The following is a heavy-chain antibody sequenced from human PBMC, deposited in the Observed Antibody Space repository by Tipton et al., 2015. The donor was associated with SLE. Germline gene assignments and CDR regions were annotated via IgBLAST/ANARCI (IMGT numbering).Heavy chain of an antibody. CDR1: GGSLSSHY. Sequence: TLSLTCTVSGGSLSSHYWSWIRQPPGKGLEWIGYIYYSGSTEYNPSLMSRVTISVDTSKNQFSLKLTSVTAADTAVYYCAREYGITGTLDFFDYWGQGTLVTVSS. CDR2: IYYSGST. CDR3: AREYGITGTLDFFDY. D-gene: IGHD1-20*01. J-gene: IGHJ4*02. V-gene: IGHV4-59*11.